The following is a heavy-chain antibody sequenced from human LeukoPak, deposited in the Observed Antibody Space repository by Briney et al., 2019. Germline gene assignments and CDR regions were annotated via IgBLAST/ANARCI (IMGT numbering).Heavy chain of an antibody. Sequence: AGGSLRLSCAASGFTFSNYVMSWVRQAPGKGLEWVSGISGSGDSTYYADSVKGRFTISRDNSKNTLYLQMNSLRAEDTAVYYCARSYALGGNSVGAFDIWGQGTMVTVSS. CDR1: GFTFSNYV. J-gene: IGHJ3*02. CDR3: ARSYALGGNSVGAFDI. CDR2: ISGSGDST. D-gene: IGHD4-23*01. V-gene: IGHV3-23*01.